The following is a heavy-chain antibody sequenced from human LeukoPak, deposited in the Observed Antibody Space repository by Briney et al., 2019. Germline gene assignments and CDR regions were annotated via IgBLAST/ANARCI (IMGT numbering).Heavy chain of an antibody. CDR2: IIPNLGIA. D-gene: IGHD3-10*01. J-gene: IGHJ4*02. Sequence: SVKVSCKASGGTFSRYTISWVRQAPGQGLEWMGRIIPNLGIANYAQKFQGRVTITADKSTSTAYMELSSLRSEGTAVYYCARDFPRPDYYGSGSQPCDYWGQGTLVTVSS. V-gene: IGHV1-69*04. CDR1: GGTFSRYT. CDR3: ARDFPRPDYYGSGSQPCDY.